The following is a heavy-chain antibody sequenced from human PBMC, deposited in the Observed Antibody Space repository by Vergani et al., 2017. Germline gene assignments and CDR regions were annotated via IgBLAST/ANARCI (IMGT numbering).Heavy chain of an antibody. Sequence: QVQLQQWGAGLLKPSETLSLTCAVYGGSFSGYYWSWIRQPPGKGLEWIGEINHSGSTNYNPSLKSRVTISVDTSKNQFSLKLSSVTAADTAVYYCARENTRSGYEYVVVVWGQGTLVTVSS. CDR1: GGSFSGYY. CDR3: ARENTRSGYEYVVVV. CDR2: INHSGST. V-gene: IGHV4-34*01. J-gene: IGHJ4*02. D-gene: IGHD3-22*01.